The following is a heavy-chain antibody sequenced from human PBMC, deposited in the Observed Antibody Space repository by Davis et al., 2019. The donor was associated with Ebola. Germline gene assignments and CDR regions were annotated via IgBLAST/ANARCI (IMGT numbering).Heavy chain of an antibody. D-gene: IGHD2-2*03. CDR3: AGTLDLVIIPPATHYFYYMDV. CDR1: GYTFTSYD. Sequence: ASVKVSCKASGYTFTSYDINWVRQATGQGLEWMGWINPNTGGTNYAQHFQGRATMTRDTSISTAYVQLSSLRSEDTAVYYCAGTLDLVIIPPATHYFYYMDVWGKGTTVTVSS. J-gene: IGHJ6*03. CDR2: INPNTGGT. V-gene: IGHV1-2*02.